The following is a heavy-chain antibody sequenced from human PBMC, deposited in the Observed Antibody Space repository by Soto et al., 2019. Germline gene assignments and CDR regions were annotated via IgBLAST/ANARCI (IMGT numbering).Heavy chain of an antibody. CDR2: ISSSSSYI. V-gene: IGHV3-21*01. CDR3: ARDRGQLRYYYYYGLDV. D-gene: IGHD3-10*01. Sequence: GGTLRLSCAASGFTFSSYSMNWVRQAPGKGLEWVSSISSSSSYIYYADSVKGRFTISRDNAKNSLYLQINSLRAEDTAVYSCARDRGQLRYYYYYGLDVWRQGTTVTVSS. J-gene: IGHJ6*02. CDR1: GFTFSSYS.